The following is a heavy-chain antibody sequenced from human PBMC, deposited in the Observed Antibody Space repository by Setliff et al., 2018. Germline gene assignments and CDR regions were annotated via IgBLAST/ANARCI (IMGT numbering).Heavy chain of an antibody. CDR3: ARVSMYSSSWYYYYYGMDV. CDR1: GGSINSGGYY. Sequence: PSETLSLTCTVSGGSINSGGYYWGWIRQPPGKGLEWIGSIYYSGSTYYNPSLKSRVTISVDTSKNQFSLKLSSATAADTAVYYCARVSMYSSSWYYYYYGMDVWGQGTTVTVSS. V-gene: IGHV4-39*07. CDR2: IYYSGST. J-gene: IGHJ6*02. D-gene: IGHD6-13*01.